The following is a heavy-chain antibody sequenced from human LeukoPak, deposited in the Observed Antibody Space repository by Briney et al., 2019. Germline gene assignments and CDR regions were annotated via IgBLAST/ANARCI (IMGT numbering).Heavy chain of an antibody. Sequence: ASVKVSCKASGYTFTSYGISWVRQAPGQGLEWMGWISAYNGNTNYAQKLQGRVTMTTDTSTSTAYMELRSLRSDDTAVYYCARAKLETRYHYDFWSGYYDWFDPWGQGTLVTVSS. CDR2: ISAYNGNT. J-gene: IGHJ5*02. V-gene: IGHV1-18*01. CDR3: ARAKLETRYHYDFWSGYYDWFDP. CDR1: GYTFTSYG. D-gene: IGHD3-3*01.